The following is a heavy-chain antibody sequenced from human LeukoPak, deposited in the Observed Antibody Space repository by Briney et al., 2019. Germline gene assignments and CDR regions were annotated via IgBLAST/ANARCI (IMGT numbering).Heavy chain of an antibody. CDR1: GFTFSSYG. CDR3: AKDHKRVFPTGTGQARGDYFDY. D-gene: IGHD1-1*01. J-gene: IGHJ4*02. Sequence: GRSLRLSCAASGFTFSSYGMHWVRQAPGKGLEWVAVIWYDGSNKYYADSVKGRFTISRDNSKNTLYLQMNSLRAEDTAVYYCAKDHKRVFPTGTGQARGDYFDYWGQGTLVAVSS. V-gene: IGHV3-33*06. CDR2: IWYDGSNK.